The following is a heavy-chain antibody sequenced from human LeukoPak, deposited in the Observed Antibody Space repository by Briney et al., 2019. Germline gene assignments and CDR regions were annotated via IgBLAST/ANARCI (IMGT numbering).Heavy chain of an antibody. J-gene: IGHJ4*02. CDR1: GFTFSSYA. D-gene: IGHD2-21*01. CDR3: AKGHIASESLFFAS. CDR2: IRGGGDNT. V-gene: IGHV3-23*01. Sequence: GGSLRLSCAASGFTFSSYAMGWVRQAPGKGLEWVSCIRGGGDNTYFVDSVKGRFSISRDNSKNTLYLPMSSLSPEDTAVYYCAKGHIASESLFFASWGRGTLVTVSS.